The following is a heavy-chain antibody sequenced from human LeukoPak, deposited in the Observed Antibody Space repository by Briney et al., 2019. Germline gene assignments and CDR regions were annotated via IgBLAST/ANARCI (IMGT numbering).Heavy chain of an antibody. J-gene: IGHJ5*02. D-gene: IGHD2-15*01. CDR1: GFTFSSYE. V-gene: IGHV3-48*03. CDR3: ARGADGVSSNSRGWFDP. Sequence: GGSLRLSCAASGFTFSSYEMNWVRQAPGKGLEWVSYISSTGSTAYYADSVKGRFTISRDNAKNSLYLQMNSLRAEDTAVYSWARGADGVSSNSRGWFDPWGQGTLVTVSS. CDR2: ISSTGSTA.